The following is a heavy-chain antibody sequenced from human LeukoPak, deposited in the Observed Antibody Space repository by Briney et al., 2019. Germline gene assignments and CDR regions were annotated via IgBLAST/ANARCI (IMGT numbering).Heavy chain of an antibody. V-gene: IGHV3-66*01. Sequence: GGSLRLSCAASGFTVSSNYMNWVRQAPGKGLEWVSVIFSGERKYYADSVKGRFTISRDNSKNTVYLQMNTLRAEDTAVYYCANGGGAPYNWGQGTLVTVSS. CDR1: GFTVSSNY. CDR2: IFSGERK. D-gene: IGHD2-15*01. J-gene: IGHJ4*02. CDR3: ANGGGAPYN.